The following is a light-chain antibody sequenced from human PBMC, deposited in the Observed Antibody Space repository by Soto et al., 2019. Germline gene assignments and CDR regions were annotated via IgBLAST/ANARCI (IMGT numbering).Light chain of an antibody. CDR1: QSVSIIY. V-gene: IGKV3D-15*01. Sequence: EIVLTQSPGTLSLSPGERATLSCRASQSVSIIYLAWYQQKPGQAPRLLIYYISTRATGIPARFSGSGSGTEFTLTINSLQSEDSAVYYCQQHNQWPITFGQGTRLEIK. J-gene: IGKJ5*01. CDR2: YIS. CDR3: QQHNQWPIT.